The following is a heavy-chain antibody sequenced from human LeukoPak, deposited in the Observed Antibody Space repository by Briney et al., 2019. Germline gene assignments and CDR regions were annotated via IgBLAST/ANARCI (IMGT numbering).Heavy chain of an antibody. CDR1: GLNFRSSW. Sequence: GGSLRLSCAASGLNFRSSWMSWIRQAPGKGLERVANINQDGSEKYYVDSVKGRFTISRDNAKNSLYLQMNSLRVEDTAVYYCARAFYSYFDYWDREPWSSSPQ. J-gene: IGHJ4*02. CDR3: ARAFYSYFDY. D-gene: IGHD2/OR15-2a*01. V-gene: IGHV3-7*03. CDR2: INQDGSEK.